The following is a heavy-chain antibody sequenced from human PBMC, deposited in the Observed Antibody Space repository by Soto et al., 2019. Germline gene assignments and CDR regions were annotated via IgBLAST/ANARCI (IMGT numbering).Heavy chain of an antibody. Sequence: LSLTFTVSGGSISSGGYYWNWIRQHPGKGLEWIGYIYYSGSTYYNPSLKSRVTISVDTSKNQFSLKLSSVTAADTAVYYCARQNPPGYYYYAMDVWGQGTTVTVSS. CDR2: IYYSGST. CDR1: GGSISSGGYY. J-gene: IGHJ6*02. CDR3: ARQNPPGYYYYAMDV. V-gene: IGHV4-31*03.